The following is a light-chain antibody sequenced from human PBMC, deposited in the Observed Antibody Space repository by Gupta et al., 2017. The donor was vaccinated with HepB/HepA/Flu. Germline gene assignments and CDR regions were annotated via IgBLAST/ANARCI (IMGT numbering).Light chain of an antibody. J-gene: IGKJ5*01. V-gene: IGKV1-27*01. CDR1: QDINKY. CDR2: GTS. CDR3: QKDYSAPRT. Sequence: ASVGDRVTITCRASQDINKYLAWYQLKPGKGPKLLMFGTSALQSGVPSRFSGSGSGTEFTLTISSLQPEDVAIYYCQKDYSAPRTFGQGTRLDIK.